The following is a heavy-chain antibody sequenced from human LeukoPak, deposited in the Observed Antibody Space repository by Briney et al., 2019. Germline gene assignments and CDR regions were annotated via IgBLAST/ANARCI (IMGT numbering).Heavy chain of an antibody. V-gene: IGHV4-31*03. CDR1: GGSISSGGYY. J-gene: IGHJ5*02. Sequence: SETLSLTCTVSGGSISSGGYYWSWLRQHPGKGLEWIGYIYYSGSTYYNPSLKSRVTISVDTSKNQFSLKLSSVTAADTAVYYCARGGSGSYYKGAFDPWGQGTLVTVSS. CDR3: ARGGSGSYYKGAFDP. D-gene: IGHD3-10*01. CDR2: IYYSGST.